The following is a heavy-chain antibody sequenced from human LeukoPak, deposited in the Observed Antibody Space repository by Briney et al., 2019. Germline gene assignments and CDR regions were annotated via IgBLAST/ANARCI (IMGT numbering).Heavy chain of an antibody. CDR2: INHSGST. CDR1: GGSFSGYY. CDR3: ARDDTAMPSN. V-gene: IGHV4-34*01. J-gene: IGHJ4*02. Sequence: PSETLSLTCAVYGGSFSGYYWSWIRQPPGKGLEWIGEINHSGSTNYNPSLKSRVTISVDTSKNQFSLKLSSVTAADTAVYYCARDDTAMPSNWGQGTLVTVSS. D-gene: IGHD5-18*01.